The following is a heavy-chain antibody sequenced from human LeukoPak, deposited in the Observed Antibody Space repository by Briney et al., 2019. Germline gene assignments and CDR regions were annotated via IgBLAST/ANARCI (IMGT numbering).Heavy chain of an antibody. CDR2: ISSSSYI. J-gene: IGHJ6*02. V-gene: IGHV3-21*01. Sequence: GGSLRLSCAASGFTFSSYSMNWVRQAPGKGLEWVSSISSSSYIYYADSVKGRFTISRDNAKNSLYLQMNSLRAEDTAVYYCARSYYDFWSGGMDVWGQGTTVTVSS. CDR1: GFTFSSYS. CDR3: ARSYYDFWSGGMDV. D-gene: IGHD3-3*01.